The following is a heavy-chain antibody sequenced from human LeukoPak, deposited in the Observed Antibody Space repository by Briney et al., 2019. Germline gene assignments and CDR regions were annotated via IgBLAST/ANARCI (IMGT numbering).Heavy chain of an antibody. V-gene: IGHV3-30-3*01. D-gene: IGHD3-10*01. CDR2: ISYDGSNK. CDR3: ARLSHSTRDYGSGVDY. J-gene: IGHJ4*02. Sequence: GGSLRLSCAASGFTFSSYTMHWVRQAPGKGLEWVAVISYDGSNKYYADSVKGRFTISRDNSKNTLYLQMNSLRAEDTAVYYCARLSHSTRDYGSGVDYWGQGTLVTVSS. CDR1: GFTFSSYT.